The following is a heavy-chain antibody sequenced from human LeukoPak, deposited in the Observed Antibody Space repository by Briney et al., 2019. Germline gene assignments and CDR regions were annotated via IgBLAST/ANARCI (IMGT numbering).Heavy chain of an antibody. Sequence: GGSLRLSCAASGFTFSSYGMHWVRQAPGKGLEWVAVIWYDGSNKYYADSEKGRFTISRDNSKNTLYLRMNRQRAEDTAVYYCAKAAYSGSYLGDYFDYWGQGTLVTVSS. CDR1: GFTFSSYG. V-gene: IGHV3-33*06. J-gene: IGHJ4*02. CDR2: IWYDGSNK. CDR3: AKAAYSGSYLGDYFDY. D-gene: IGHD1-26*01.